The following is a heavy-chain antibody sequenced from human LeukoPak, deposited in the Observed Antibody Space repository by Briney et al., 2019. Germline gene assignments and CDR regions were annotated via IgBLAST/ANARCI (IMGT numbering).Heavy chain of an antibody. CDR3: ARDMEERGYSYGYNWFDP. CDR2: IYSGGST. D-gene: IGHD5-18*01. V-gene: IGHV3-66*01. J-gene: IGHJ5*02. CDR1: GFTVSSNY. Sequence: GGSLRLSCAASGFTVSSNYMSWVRQAPGKGLEWVSVIYSGGSTYYADSVKGRFTISRDNSKNSLYLQMNSLRAEDTAVYYCARDMEERGYSYGYNWFDPWGQGTLVTVSS.